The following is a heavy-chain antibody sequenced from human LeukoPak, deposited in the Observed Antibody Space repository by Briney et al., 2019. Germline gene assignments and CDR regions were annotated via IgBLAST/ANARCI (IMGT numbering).Heavy chain of an antibody. V-gene: IGHV1-2*02. CDR3: AREYSASEH. CDR1: GYTFVGYY. J-gene: IGHJ1*01. D-gene: IGHD4-11*01. Sequence: GASVKVSCKASGYTFVGYYLHWVRQAPGQGLEWMAWIDPSTGNTHYAQKFQGRITVTRDTSISTTYMELGWLTSDDAALYYCAREYSASEHWGQGTLVTVSS. CDR2: IDPSTGNT.